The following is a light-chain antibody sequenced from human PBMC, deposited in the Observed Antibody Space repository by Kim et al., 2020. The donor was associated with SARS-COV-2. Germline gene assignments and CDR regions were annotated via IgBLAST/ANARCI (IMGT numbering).Light chain of an antibody. V-gene: IGLV1-47*01. Sequence: QSVLTQPPSASGTPGQRVTISCSGSYSNIGSNYVYWYQQLPGMAPKLLIYKNNERPSGVPDRFSGSKSGTSASLAISGLQSEDEANYYCGTWNDIPSGPVFGGGTQLTVL. J-gene: IGLJ3*02. CDR3: GTWNDIPSGPV. CDR2: KNN. CDR1: YSNIGSNY.